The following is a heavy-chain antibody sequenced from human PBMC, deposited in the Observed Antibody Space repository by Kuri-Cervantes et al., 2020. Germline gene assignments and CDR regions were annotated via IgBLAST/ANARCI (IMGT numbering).Heavy chain of an antibody. J-gene: IGHJ4*02. CDR2: VKTKTDGGTT. Sequence: GGSLRLSCTASGLTFSNAYMNWVRQAPGKGLEWVGLVKTKTDGGTTDYAAPVKGRFTISSDDSRDTLYLQMNSLETEDTAVYYCTTFYTGRSTYFDYWGQGTLVTVSS. CDR1: GLTFSNAY. CDR3: TTFYTGRSTYFDY. D-gene: IGHD2-2*02. V-gene: IGHV3-15*01.